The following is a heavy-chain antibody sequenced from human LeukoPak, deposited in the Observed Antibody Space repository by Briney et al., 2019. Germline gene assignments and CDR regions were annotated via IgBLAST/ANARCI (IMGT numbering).Heavy chain of an antibody. D-gene: IGHD3-22*01. J-gene: IGHJ3*02. CDR1: GGSISSSSYY. CDR2: IYYSGST. V-gene: IGHV4-39*01. Sequence: PSETLSLTCTVSGGSISSSSYYWGWIRQPPGKGLEWIGSIYYSGSTYYNPSLKSRVTISVDTSKNQFSLKLSSVTAADTAVYYCARAETYYYDSSGAFDIWGQGTMVTVSS. CDR3: ARAETYYYDSSGAFDI.